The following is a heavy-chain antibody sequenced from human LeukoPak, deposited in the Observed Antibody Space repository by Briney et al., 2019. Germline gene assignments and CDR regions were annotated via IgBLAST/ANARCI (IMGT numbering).Heavy chain of an antibody. V-gene: IGHV3-7*01. CDR1: GFTFSSYW. J-gene: IGHJ6*03. CDR2: IKQDGSEK. Sequence: QPGGSLRLSCAASGFTFSSYWMSWVRQAPGKGLEWMANIKQDGSEKYYVDSVKGRFTISRDNAKNSLYLQMNSLRAEDTAVYYCARERQQLALYYYCYYMDVWGKGTTVTVSS. CDR3: ARERQQLALYYYCYYMDV. D-gene: IGHD6-13*01.